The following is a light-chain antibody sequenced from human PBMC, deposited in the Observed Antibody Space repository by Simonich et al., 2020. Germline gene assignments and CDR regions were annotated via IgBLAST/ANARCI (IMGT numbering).Light chain of an antibody. CDR3: SSYTSSSTWV. CDR1: SRAVGDYTY. V-gene: IGLV2-14*01. Sequence: SALTQPASVSGSPGQPLPIPCTGTSRAVGDYTYSSWSQQHPGKAPKLMIYDVSKRPSGVSNLFSGSKSGNTASLTISGLQAEDEADYYCSSYTSSSTWVFGGGTKLTVL. J-gene: IGLJ3*02. CDR2: DVS.